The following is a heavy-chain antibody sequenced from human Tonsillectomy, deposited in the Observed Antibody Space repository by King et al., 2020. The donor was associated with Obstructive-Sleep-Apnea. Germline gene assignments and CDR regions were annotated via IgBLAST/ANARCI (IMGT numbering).Heavy chain of an antibody. V-gene: IGHV3-23*04. Sequence: VQLVESGGGLVQPGGSLRLSCAASGFTFSSYAMSWVRQAPGKGLEWVSAISGSGGSTYYADSVKGRLTISRDNSKNTLYRQMNSLRAEDTAVYYCAKSYYYGSGSYEAFRTTQIYYFDYWGQGTLVTVSS. D-gene: IGHD3-10*01. CDR2: ISGSGGST. CDR1: GFTFSSYA. J-gene: IGHJ4*02. CDR3: AKSYYYGSGSYEAFRTTQIYYFDY.